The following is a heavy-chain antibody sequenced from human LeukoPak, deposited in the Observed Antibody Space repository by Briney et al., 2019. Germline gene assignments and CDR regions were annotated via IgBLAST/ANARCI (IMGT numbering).Heavy chain of an antibody. Sequence: SQTLSLTCAISGDSVSSNSAAWNWIRQSPSRDLEWLGRTYYRSKWYNDYAVSVKSRITINPDTSKNQFSLQLNSVTPEDTAVYYCARDGTYDSGDYYGMDVWGQGTTVTVSS. D-gene: IGHD5-12*01. CDR1: GDSVSSNSAA. V-gene: IGHV6-1*01. CDR2: TYYRSKWYN. J-gene: IGHJ6*02. CDR3: ARDGTYDSGDYYGMDV.